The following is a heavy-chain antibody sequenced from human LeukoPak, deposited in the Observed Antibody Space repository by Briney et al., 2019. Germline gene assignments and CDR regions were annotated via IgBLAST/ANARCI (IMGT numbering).Heavy chain of an antibody. CDR2: ITGSGNST. CDR1: GFTFSNYA. D-gene: IGHD1-14*01. V-gene: IGHV3-23*01. Sequence: GGSLRLSCAVSGFTFSNYAMTWVRQAPGKGLEWVSEITGSGNSTYYADSVRGRFTISRDNAKNSMYLQMDSLRDEDTAVYYCATETIGRHYDYWGQGTLLTVSS. CDR3: ATETIGRHYDY. J-gene: IGHJ4*02.